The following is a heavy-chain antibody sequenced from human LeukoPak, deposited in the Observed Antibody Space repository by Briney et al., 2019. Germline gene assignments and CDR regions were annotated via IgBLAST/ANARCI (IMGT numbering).Heavy chain of an antibody. V-gene: IGHV3-30-3*01. J-gene: IGHJ4*02. CDR2: ISYDGSNK. Sequence: PGGSLRLSCAASGFTFSSYAMHWVRQAPGKGLEWVAVISYDGSNKYYADSVKGRFTISRDNSKNTLYLQMNSLRAEDTAVYYCARAPPIASCFDYWGQGTLVTVSS. CDR3: ARAPPIASCFDY. D-gene: IGHD2-21*01. CDR1: GFTFSSYA.